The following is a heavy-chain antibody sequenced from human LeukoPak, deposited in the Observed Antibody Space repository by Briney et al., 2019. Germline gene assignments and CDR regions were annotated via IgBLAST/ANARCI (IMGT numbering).Heavy chain of an antibody. V-gene: IGHV3-23*01. CDR3: ARGESFAFDV. CDR2: ISRAGDRT. CDR1: GFIFSSYD. Sequence: PGGSLRLSCVGSGFIFSSYDMGWVRQAPGKGLEWVSSISRAGDRTYYEDSVKGRFTISRDNSRNTMYLQMNSLRAEDTAVYYCARGESFAFDVWGQGTIVTVSS. J-gene: IGHJ3*01.